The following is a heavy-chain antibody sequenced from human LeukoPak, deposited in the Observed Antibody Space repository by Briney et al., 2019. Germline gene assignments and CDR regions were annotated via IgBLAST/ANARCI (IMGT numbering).Heavy chain of an antibody. D-gene: IGHD3-22*01. CDR3: TTEGSLSSGYLVPVYYGMDV. V-gene: IGHV3-15*01. CDR1: GFTFSNAW. CDR2: IKSKTDGGTT. Sequence: GGSLRLSCAASGFTFSNAWMSWVRQAPGKGLEWVGRIKSKTDGGTTDYAAPAKGRFTISRDDSKNTLYLQMNSLKTEDTAVYYCTTEGSLSSGYLVPVYYGMDVWGQGTTVTVSS. J-gene: IGHJ6*02.